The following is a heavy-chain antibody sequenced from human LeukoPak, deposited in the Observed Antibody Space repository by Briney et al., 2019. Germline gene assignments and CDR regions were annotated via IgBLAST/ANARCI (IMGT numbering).Heavy chain of an antibody. J-gene: IGHJ4*02. D-gene: IGHD6-13*01. CDR1: GYTFTSYD. CDR3: ARGPTFAVASSSWRVGNY. V-gene: IGHV1-8*03. Sequence: GASVKVSCKASGYTFTSYDINWVRQATGQGLEWMGWMNPNSGNTGYAQKFQGRVTITRNTSISTAYMQMSRLRSEDTAVYYCARGPTFAVASSSWRVGNYWGQGTLVTVSS. CDR2: MNPNSGNT.